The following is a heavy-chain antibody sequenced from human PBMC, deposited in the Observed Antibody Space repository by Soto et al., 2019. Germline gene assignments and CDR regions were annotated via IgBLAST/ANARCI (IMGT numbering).Heavy chain of an antibody. CDR2: ISADNGNT. J-gene: IGHJ6*02. CDR3: ARDQIAVAFYYYGMDV. V-gene: IGHV1-18*01. D-gene: IGHD6-19*01. Sequence: QVQLVQSGAEVKKPGASVKVSCKASGYTFTTYGISWVRQAPGQGLEWMGWISADNGNTNYAQKLQGRVTMTTDTSTSTAYMELRSLRSDDTAVYYCARDQIAVAFYYYGMDVWGQGTTVTVSS. CDR1: GYTFTTYG.